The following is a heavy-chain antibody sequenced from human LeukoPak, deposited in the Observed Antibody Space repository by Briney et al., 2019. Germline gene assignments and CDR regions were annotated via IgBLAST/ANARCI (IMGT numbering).Heavy chain of an antibody. CDR2: IYPGDSDT. D-gene: IGHD2-21*02. J-gene: IGHJ4*02. CDR3: ARQSCGGDCPEEYYFDY. V-gene: IGHV5-51*07. CDR1: GYSFTSYW. Sequence: GESLKISCKGSGYSFTSYWIGWVHQMPGKGLEWMGIIYPGDSDTRYSPSFQGQVTISADKSISTAYLQWSSLKASDTAMYYCARQSCGGDCPEEYYFDYWGQGTLVTVSS.